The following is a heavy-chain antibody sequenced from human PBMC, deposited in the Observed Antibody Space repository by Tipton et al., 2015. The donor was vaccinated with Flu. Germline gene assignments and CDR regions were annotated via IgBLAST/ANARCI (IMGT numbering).Heavy chain of an antibody. CDR3: ARGPCSGGNCYVKGAFDI. J-gene: IGHJ3*02. V-gene: IGHV4-59*12. CDR1: GGSISSYY. D-gene: IGHD2-15*01. Sequence: LRLSCTVSGGSISSYYWSWIRQPPGKGLEWIGYIYYSGSTNYNPSLKSRVTISVDTSKNQFSLRLSTVTAADTAVYYCARGPCSGGNCYVKGAFDIWGQGTMVTVSS. CDR2: IYYSGST.